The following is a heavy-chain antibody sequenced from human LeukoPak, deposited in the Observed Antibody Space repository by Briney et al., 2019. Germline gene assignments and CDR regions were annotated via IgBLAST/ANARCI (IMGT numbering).Heavy chain of an antibody. CDR2: IYSADSA. Sequence: GGSLRLSCAASGFTVSRNYMSWVRQAPGKGLEWVSVIYSADSAYYADSVRGRFTISRDNSKNTVYLQMNSLRADDTAVYYCARGEAGDSSAYYYNYWGQGTLVTVSS. V-gene: IGHV3-53*01. J-gene: IGHJ4*02. CDR1: GFTVSRNY. CDR3: ARGEAGDSSAYYYNY. D-gene: IGHD3-22*01.